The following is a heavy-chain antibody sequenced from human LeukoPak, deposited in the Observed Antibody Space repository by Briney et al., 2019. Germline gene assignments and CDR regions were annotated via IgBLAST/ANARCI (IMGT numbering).Heavy chain of an antibody. CDR3: TTYRSGHY. Sequence: GGSLRLSCAASGFIFSGSDMHWVRQASGKGLEWVGRITTKANNYATAFGASVKGRFTISRDDSENTAYLQMNSLKTEDTAVYYCTTYRSGHYWGQGTLVTVSS. J-gene: IGHJ4*02. D-gene: IGHD6-19*01. CDR1: GFIFSGSD. CDR2: ITTKANNYAT. V-gene: IGHV3-73*01.